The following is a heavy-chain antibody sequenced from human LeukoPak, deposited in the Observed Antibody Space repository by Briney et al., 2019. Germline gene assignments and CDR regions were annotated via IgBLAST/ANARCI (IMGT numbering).Heavy chain of an antibody. V-gene: IGHV3-30*02. Sequence: GGSLRLSCAASGFTFSTYGMHWVRQTPGKGLEWVSFIRNDGDIKQYADSVKGRFTISRDNSKNTLYLQMNSLRAEDTAVYYCAKASSKGVYWGQGTLVTVSS. CDR3: AKASSKGVY. D-gene: IGHD2-8*01. CDR1: GFTFSTYG. CDR2: IRNDGDIK. J-gene: IGHJ4*02.